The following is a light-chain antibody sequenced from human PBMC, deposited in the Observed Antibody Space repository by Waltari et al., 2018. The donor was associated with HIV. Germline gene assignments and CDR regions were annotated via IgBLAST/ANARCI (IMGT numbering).Light chain of an antibody. CDR3: LQLSNFPFT. J-gene: IGKJ2*01. Sequence: DIRLTQSPSLLSASVGDRVSFTCRSSQDISTNLAWFQQKPGKVPNLLIYSASTLHVGVPSRFNGSGSGTEFTLTIDVMQPEDFATYYCLQLSNFPFTFGPGTKLAIK. CDR1: QDISTN. CDR2: SAS. V-gene: IGKV1-9*01.